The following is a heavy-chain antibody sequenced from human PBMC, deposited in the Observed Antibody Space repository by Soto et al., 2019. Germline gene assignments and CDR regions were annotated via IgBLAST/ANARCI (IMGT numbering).Heavy chain of an antibody. V-gene: IGHV3-21*01. CDR1: GFTFSSYS. CDR3: ASFCLNFGGSCYTALQDY. D-gene: IGHD2-15*01. Sequence: GGSLRLSCAASGFTFSSYSMNWVRQAPGKGLEWVSSISSSSSYIYYADSVKGRFTISRDNAKNSTYLQMNSLRAEDTAVYYCASFCLNFGGSCYTALQDYWGQGTLVTVSS. CDR2: ISSSSSYI. J-gene: IGHJ4*02.